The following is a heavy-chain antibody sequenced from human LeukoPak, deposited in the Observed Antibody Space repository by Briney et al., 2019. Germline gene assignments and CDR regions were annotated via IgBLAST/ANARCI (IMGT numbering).Heavy chain of an antibody. CDR3: ARGYSSSWIPDDAFDI. D-gene: IGHD6-13*01. CDR2: IGDSGGRK. J-gene: IGHJ3*02. Sequence: GSLRLSCTASGFTFSNFAMSWVRQAPGKGLEWVSVIGDSGGRKYYADSVKGRFTISRDNSKNTLYLQMNSLRAEDTAVYYCARGYSSSWIPDDAFDIWGQGTMVTVSS. V-gene: IGHV3-23*01. CDR1: GFTFSNFA.